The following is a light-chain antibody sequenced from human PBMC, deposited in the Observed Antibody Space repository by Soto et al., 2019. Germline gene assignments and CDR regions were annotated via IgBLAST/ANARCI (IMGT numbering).Light chain of an antibody. CDR3: AAWDDSLNGEI. CDR1: SSNIGAQSD. V-gene: IGLV1-40*01. Sequence: QSVLTQPPSVSGAPGQRVTISCAGASSNIGAQSDVHWYQQLPGTAPKLLIYGNNNRPSGVPDRFSGSKSGTSASLAISGLQSEDEADYYCAAWDDSLNGEIFGTGTKVTVL. J-gene: IGLJ1*01. CDR2: GNN.